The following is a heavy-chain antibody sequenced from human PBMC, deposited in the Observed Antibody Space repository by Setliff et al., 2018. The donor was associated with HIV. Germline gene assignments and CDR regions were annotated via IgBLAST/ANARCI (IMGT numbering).Heavy chain of an antibody. D-gene: IGHD1-26*01. CDR2: ISGSGGST. Sequence: GGSLRLSCAASGFTFSSYAMSWVRQAPGKGLEWVSAISGSGGSTYYADSVKGRFTISRDNAKNSLYLQMNSLRAEDTAVYYCARDRPRGGGSLDAFDIWGQGTMVTVSS. J-gene: IGHJ3*02. CDR3: ARDRPRGGGSLDAFDI. V-gene: IGHV3-23*01. CDR1: GFTFSSYA.